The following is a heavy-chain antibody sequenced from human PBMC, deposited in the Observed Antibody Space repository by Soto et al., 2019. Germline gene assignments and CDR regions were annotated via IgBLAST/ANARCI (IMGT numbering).Heavy chain of an antibody. V-gene: IGHV3-33*01. CDR2: IWYAGSNK. CDR1: GFTFSSYG. CDR3: ASRGYDILTGSFPRVYFDY. Sequence: QVQLVESGGGVVQPGRSLRLSCAASGFTFSSYGMHWVRQAPGKGLEWVAVIWYAGSNKYYADSVKGRFTISRDNSKYTLYLQMNSLRAEDTAVYYCASRGYDILTGSFPRVYFDYWGQGTLVTVSS. J-gene: IGHJ4*02. D-gene: IGHD3-9*01.